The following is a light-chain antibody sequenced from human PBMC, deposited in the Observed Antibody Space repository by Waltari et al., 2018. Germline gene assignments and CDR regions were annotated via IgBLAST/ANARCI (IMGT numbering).Light chain of an antibody. J-gene: IGKJ4*01. Sequence: EIVVTQSPATLSVSPGERVTLSCRASQNVGTSLAWYQQKPGQTPRLLIFGAYSRASGVPARFSGSGSGTAFTLAISSLQSEDFAVYYCQQYEDWPRHSFGGGTKVQIE. CDR2: GAY. V-gene: IGKV3-15*01. CDR1: QNVGTS. CDR3: QQYEDWPRHS.